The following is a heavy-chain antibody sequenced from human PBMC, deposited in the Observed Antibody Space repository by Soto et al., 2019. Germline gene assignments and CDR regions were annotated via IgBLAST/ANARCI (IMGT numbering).Heavy chain of an antibody. V-gene: IGHV3-30*18. CDR1: GFTFSSFD. CDR3: AKSLVGASNWFDP. CDR2: ISYDGSNK. Sequence: GGSLRLSCAASGFTFSSFDMHWVRQAPGKGLEWVAVISYDGSNKYYADSVKGRFTISRDNSKNTLYLQMNSLRAEDTAVYYCAKSLVGASNWFDPWGQGTLVTVSS. D-gene: IGHD1-26*01. J-gene: IGHJ5*02.